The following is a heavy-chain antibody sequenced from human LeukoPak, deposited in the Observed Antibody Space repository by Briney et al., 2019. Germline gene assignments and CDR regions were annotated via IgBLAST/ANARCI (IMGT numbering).Heavy chain of an antibody. CDR3: ARAGWLVDMYWFDP. V-gene: IGHV4-59*01. J-gene: IGHJ5*02. CDR2: IYYSGST. D-gene: IGHD6-19*01. CDR1: GGSISSYY. Sequence: KPSETLPLTCTVSGGSISSYYWSWIRQPPGKGLEWIGYIYYSGSTNYNPSLKSRVTISVDTSKNQFSLKLSSVTAAHTAVYYCARAGWLVDMYWFDPWGQGTLVTVSS.